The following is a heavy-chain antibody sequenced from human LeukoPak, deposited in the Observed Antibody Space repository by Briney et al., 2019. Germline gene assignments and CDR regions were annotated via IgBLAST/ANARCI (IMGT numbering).Heavy chain of an antibody. J-gene: IGHJ3*02. Sequence: PSETLSLTCSVSGGSISSYYWSWIRQPPGKGLDWIGYIYYSGSTNYNPSLKSRVTISVDTSKNQFSLKLSSVTAADTAVYYCTIFVVADPDAFEIWGQGTLVTVSS. D-gene: IGHD3-3*02. V-gene: IGHV4-59*01. CDR3: TIFVVADPDAFEI. CDR1: GGSISSYY. CDR2: IYYSGST.